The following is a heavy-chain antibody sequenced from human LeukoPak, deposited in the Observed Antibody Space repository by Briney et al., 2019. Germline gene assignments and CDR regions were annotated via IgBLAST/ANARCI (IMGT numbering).Heavy chain of an antibody. CDR1: GYTFTGYY. CDR3: ARDIRQIGSDAFDI. Sequence: ASVKVSCKASGYTFTGYYMHWVRQAPGQGLEWMGGIIPIFGTANYAQKFQGRVTITADKSTSTAYMELSSLRSEDAAVYYCARDIRQIGSDAFDIWGQGTMVTVSS. V-gene: IGHV1-69*06. D-gene: IGHD1-1*01. CDR2: IIPIFGTA. J-gene: IGHJ3*02.